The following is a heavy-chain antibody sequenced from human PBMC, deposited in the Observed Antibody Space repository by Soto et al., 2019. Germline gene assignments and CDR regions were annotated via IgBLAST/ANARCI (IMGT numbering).Heavy chain of an antibody. D-gene: IGHD3-3*01. CDR1: GYTFTGYY. V-gene: IGHV1-2*04. CDR2: INPNSGGT. CDR3: ARGSIRFLESSPFNY. J-gene: IGHJ4*02. Sequence: ASVKVSCKASGYTFTGYYMHWVRQAPGQGLERMGWINPNSGGTNYAQKFQGWVTMTRDTSISTAYMELSRLRSDDTAVYYCARGSIRFLESSPFNYRGTGTLVTVSS.